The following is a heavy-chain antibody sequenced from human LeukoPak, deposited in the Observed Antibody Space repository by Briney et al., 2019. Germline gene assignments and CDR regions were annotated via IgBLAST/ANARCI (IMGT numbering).Heavy chain of an antibody. D-gene: IGHD2-2*01. CDR3: ARDGPDIVVVPAAGPIDWFDP. CDR1: GYTFTGYY. CDR2: INPNSGGT. J-gene: IGHJ5*02. V-gene: IGHV1-2*02. Sequence: ASVKVSCKASGYTFTGYYMHWVRQAPGQGLEWMGWINPNSGGTNCAQKSQGRVTMTRDTSISTAYMELSRLRTDDTAVYYCARDGPDIVVVPAAGPIDWFDPWGQGTLVTVSS.